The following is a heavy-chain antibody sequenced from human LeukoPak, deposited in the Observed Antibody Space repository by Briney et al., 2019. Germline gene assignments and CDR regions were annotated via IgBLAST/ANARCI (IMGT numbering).Heavy chain of an antibody. CDR3: AKVARYCGGDCYSGDY. J-gene: IGHJ4*02. CDR2: ISGSGGST. Sequence: GGSLRLSCAASGFTFSSYAMSWVRQAPGKGLEWVSAISGSGGSTYYADSVKGRFTISRDNSKSTLYLQMNSLRAEDTAVYYCAKVARYCGGDCYSGDYWGQGTLVTVSS. CDR1: GFTFSSYA. V-gene: IGHV3-23*01. D-gene: IGHD2-21*02.